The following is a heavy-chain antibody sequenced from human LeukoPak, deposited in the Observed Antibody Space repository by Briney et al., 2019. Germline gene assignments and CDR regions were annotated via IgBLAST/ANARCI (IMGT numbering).Heavy chain of an antibody. CDR2: ISAYNGNT. J-gene: IGHJ4*02. Sequence: ASVKVSCKASGYTFTSYGISWVRQAPGQGLEWMGWISAYNGNTNYAQKLQGRVTMTTDTSTSTAYMELRSLRSDDTAVYYCARVNNYYDSSGTFDYWAREPWSPSPQ. D-gene: IGHD3-22*01. CDR3: ARVNNYYDSSGTFDY. V-gene: IGHV1-18*01. CDR1: GYTFTSYG.